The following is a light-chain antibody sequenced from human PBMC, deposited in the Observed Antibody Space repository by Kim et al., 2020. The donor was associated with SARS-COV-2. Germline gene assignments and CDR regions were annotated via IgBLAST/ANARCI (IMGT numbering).Light chain of an antibody. CDR3: QVWDSSSDHLI. CDR1: FLVRYS. CDR2: YDS. Sequence: APGQAATIPYGGNFLVRYSVHWYQQMPVQAPVLVISYDSDRPSGIPERFSGSSSGNTATLTISRVEAGDDAAYYCQVWDSSSDHLIFGGGTKVTVL. J-gene: IGLJ2*01. V-gene: IGLV3-21*04.